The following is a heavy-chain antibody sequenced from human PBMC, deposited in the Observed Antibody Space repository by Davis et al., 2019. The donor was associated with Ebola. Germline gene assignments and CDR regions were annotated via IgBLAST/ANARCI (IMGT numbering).Heavy chain of an antibody. J-gene: IGHJ4*02. CDR1: GGSVSSGSYY. Sequence: PSETLSLTCTVSGGSVSSGSYYWNWIRQPPWRGLEWIGYIYYSGRTNYNPSLKSRVTISVDTSKNQFSLELSSVTAADTTVYYCASGYGQWLLRGWGQGTLVTVSS. CDR2: IYYSGRT. CDR3: ASGYGQWLLRG. D-gene: IGHD5-12*01. V-gene: IGHV4-61*01.